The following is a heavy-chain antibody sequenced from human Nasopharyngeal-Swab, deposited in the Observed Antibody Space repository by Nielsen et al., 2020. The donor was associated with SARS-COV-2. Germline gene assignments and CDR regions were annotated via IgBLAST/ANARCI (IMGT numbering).Heavy chain of an antibody. Sequence: WIRQPPGKGLEWVAVISYDGSNEYYADSVKGRFTISRDDSKNTLYLQMNSLRAEDTAVYYCAKGGYSGYDPLGMDVWGQGTTVTVSS. CDR2: ISYDGSNE. CDR3: AKGGYSGYDPLGMDV. V-gene: IGHV3-30*18. D-gene: IGHD5-12*01. J-gene: IGHJ6*02.